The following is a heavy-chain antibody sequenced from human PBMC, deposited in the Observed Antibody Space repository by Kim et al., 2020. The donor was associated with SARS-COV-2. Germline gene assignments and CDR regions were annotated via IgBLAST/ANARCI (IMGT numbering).Heavy chain of an antibody. CDR2: IIPIFGTA. CDR3: ARSPEGVIGHPAVFRYFDL. D-gene: IGHD3-10*01. Sequence: SVKVSCKASGGTFSSYAISWERQAPGQGLEWMGGIIPIFGTANYAQKFQGRVTITADESTSTAYMELSSLRSEDTAVYYCARSPEGVIGHPAVFRYFDLWGRGTLVTVSS. CDR1: GGTFSSYA. V-gene: IGHV1-69*13. J-gene: IGHJ2*01.